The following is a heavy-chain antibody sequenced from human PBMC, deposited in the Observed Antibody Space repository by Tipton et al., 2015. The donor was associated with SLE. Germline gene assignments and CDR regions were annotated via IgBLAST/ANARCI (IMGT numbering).Heavy chain of an antibody. V-gene: IGHV1-69*04. Sequence: QSGAEVKKPGASVKVPCKASGYTFTSYGISWVRQAPGQGLEWMGTVIPIISITKYAEQFQGRVTITTGESTGAAYMELSCLRSEDTAVYYCARDRGSHGMDVWGQGPTVTVSS. CDR1: GYTFTSYG. CDR2: VIPIISIT. J-gene: IGHJ6*02. D-gene: IGHD2-15*01. CDR3: ARDRGSHGMDV.